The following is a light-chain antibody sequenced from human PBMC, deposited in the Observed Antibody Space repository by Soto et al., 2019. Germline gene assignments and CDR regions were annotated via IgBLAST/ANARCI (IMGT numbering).Light chain of an antibody. Sequence: EIVLTQSPATLSVSPGERATLSCRASQSVSSNLAWYQQKPGQAPRLLIYGASTRATGIPARVSGSGCGTEFTLTISNGQPEDFAVDDCHRRQRWNRIFGQGTKVDIK. J-gene: IGKJ1*01. CDR2: GAS. CDR3: HRRQRWNRI. CDR1: QSVSSN. V-gene: IGKV3-15*01.